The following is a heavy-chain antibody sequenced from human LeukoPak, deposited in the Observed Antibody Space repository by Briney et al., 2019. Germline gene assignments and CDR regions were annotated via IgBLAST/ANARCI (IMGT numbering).Heavy chain of an antibody. D-gene: IGHD2-21*02. CDR1: GGSFSGYY. Sequence: NPSETLSLTCAVYGGSFSGYYWSWIRQPPGKGLEWIGEINHSGSTNYNPSLKSRVTISVDTSKNQFSLKLSSVTAADTAVYYCARASLAYCGGDCYSSEYFQHWGQGTLVTVSS. V-gene: IGHV4-34*01. J-gene: IGHJ1*01. CDR2: INHSGST. CDR3: ARASLAYCGGDCYSSEYFQH.